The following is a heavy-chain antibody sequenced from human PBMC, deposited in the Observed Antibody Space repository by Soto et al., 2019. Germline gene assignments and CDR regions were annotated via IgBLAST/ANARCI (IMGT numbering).Heavy chain of an antibody. J-gene: IGHJ4*02. CDR3: ARENVDTAMDSN. D-gene: IGHD5-18*01. V-gene: IGHV1-69*13. Sequence: VASVKVSCKASGGTFSSYAISWVRQAPGQGLEWMGGIIPIFGTANYAQKFQGRVTITADESTSTAYMELSSLRSEDTAVYYCARENVDTAMDSNWGQGTLVTV. CDR2: IIPIFGTA. CDR1: GGTFSSYA.